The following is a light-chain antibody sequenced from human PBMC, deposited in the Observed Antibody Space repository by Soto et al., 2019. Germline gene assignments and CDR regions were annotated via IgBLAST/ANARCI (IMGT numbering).Light chain of an antibody. CDR2: KAS. CDR3: QQYNSYSRT. J-gene: IGKJ2*01. V-gene: IGKV1-5*03. CDR1: QSIGSW. Sequence: DIQMTQSPSTLSAPIGDRVTITCRASQSIGSWLAWYQQKPGKAPKVLIYKASSLESGVPSRFSGSGSGTEFTLTISSLQPDDFATYYCQQYNSYSRTFGQGTELEIK.